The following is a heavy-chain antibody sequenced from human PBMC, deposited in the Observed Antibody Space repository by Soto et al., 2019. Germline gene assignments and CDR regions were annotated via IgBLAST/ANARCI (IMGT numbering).Heavy chain of an antibody. CDR2: IIPIFGTA. CDR3: ATPIVSGSYRFDY. D-gene: IGHD1-26*01. Sequence: GASVKVSCKASGGTFSSYAISWVRQAPGQGLEWMGGIIPIFGTANYAQKFQGRVTITADESTSTAYMELSSLRSEDTAVYYCATPIVSGSYRFDYWGQGTLVTVSS. J-gene: IGHJ4*02. CDR1: GGTFSSYA. V-gene: IGHV1-69*13.